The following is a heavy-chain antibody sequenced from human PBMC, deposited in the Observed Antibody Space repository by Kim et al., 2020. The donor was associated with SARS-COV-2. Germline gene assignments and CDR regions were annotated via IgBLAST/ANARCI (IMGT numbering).Heavy chain of an antibody. V-gene: IGHV4-31*02. D-gene: IGHD3-10*01. CDR2: T. CDR3: ARAPTGYYFDY. Sequence: TYYKPSLISRLTISLDTSVNRFSLKLTSVTAPDTALYYCARAPTGYYFDYWGQGALVTVSS. J-gene: IGHJ4*02.